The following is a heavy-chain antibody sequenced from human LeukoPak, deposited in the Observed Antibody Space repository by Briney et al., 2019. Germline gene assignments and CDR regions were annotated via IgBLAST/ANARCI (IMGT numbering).Heavy chain of an antibody. J-gene: IGHJ4*02. CDR1: GYTLTELS. V-gene: IGHV1-24*01. Sequence: GASVKVSCKVSGYTLTELSMHWVRQAPGKGLEWMGGFDPEDGETIYAQKFQGRVTMTEDTSTDTAYMELSSLRSEDTAVYYCATAAVPFERGSYYFDYWGQGTLVTVSS. CDR2: FDPEDGET. CDR3: ATAAVPFERGSYYFDY. D-gene: IGHD1-1*01.